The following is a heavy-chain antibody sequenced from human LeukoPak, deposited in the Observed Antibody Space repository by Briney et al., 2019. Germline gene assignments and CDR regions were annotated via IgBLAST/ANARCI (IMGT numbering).Heavy chain of an antibody. CDR2: IKSRSDGGTT. D-gene: IGHD4-17*01. V-gene: IGHV3-15*01. CDR3: TTGTLTSDY. J-gene: IGHJ4*02. CDR1: GFTFSNAW. Sequence: GGSLRLSCAASGFTFSNAWMSWVRQAPGKGLEWVGRIKSRSDGGTTDNAAPVKGRFTISKDDSKNTLYLQMNSLKTEDTGIYYCTTGTLTSDYWGQGTLVTVSS.